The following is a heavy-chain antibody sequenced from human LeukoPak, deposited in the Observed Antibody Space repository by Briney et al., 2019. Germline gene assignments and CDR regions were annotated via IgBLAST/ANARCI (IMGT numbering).Heavy chain of an antibody. CDR1: GYTFTGYY. J-gene: IGHJ6*02. CDR2: INPNSGGT. CDR3: ARENRKVRTLPYYGMDV. V-gene: IGHV1-2*02. D-gene: IGHD1-14*01. Sequence: ASVKVSCKASGYTFTGYYMHWVRQAPGQGLEWMGWINPNSGGTNYARKFQGRVTMTRDTSISTAYMELSRLRSDDTAVYYCARENRKVRTLPYYGMDVWGQGTTVTVSS.